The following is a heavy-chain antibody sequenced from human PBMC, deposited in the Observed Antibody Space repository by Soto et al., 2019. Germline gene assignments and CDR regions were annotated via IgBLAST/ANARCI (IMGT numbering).Heavy chain of an antibody. CDR2: IKQDGSEK. D-gene: IGHD2-2*01. CDR1: GFTFSSYW. J-gene: IGHJ6*03. CDR3: AREVDIVVVPAAITRYYYYYMDV. Sequence: PGGSLRLSCAASGFTFSSYWMSWVRQAPGKGLEWVANIKQDGSEKYYVDSVKGRFTISRDNAKNSLYLQMNSLRAEDTAVYYCAREVDIVVVPAAITRYYYYYMDVWGKGTTVTVSS. V-gene: IGHV3-7*01.